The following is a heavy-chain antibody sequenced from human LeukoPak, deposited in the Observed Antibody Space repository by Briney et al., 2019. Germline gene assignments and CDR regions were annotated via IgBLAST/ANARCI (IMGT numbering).Heavy chain of an antibody. Sequence: ASVKVSCKASGYTFTSYDINWVRQATGQGLEWMGWMNPNSGNTGYAQKFQGRVTMTRNTSISTAYMELSSLRSEDTAVYYCAKDRDIVVVVATPYFDYRGQGTLVTVSS. CDR3: AKDRDIVVVVATPYFDY. CDR2: MNPNSGNT. V-gene: IGHV1-8*01. J-gene: IGHJ4*02. D-gene: IGHD2-15*01. CDR1: GYTFTSYD.